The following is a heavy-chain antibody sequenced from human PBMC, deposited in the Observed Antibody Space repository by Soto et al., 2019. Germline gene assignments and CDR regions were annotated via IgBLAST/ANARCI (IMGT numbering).Heavy chain of an antibody. J-gene: IGHJ4*02. Sequence: QITLKESGPTLVKPTQTLTLTCTFSGFSFSTSGVGVGWIRQPPGKALEWLALIYWDDDKRYSPSLKSRLTITKDTSKNQVVLTMTNMDPVDTATYYGAHGRAGLWNCVSFDYWGPGTLVTVSS. CDR3: AHGRAGLWNCVSFDY. CDR1: GFSFSTSGVG. V-gene: IGHV2-5*02. D-gene: IGHD1-7*01. CDR2: IYWDDDK.